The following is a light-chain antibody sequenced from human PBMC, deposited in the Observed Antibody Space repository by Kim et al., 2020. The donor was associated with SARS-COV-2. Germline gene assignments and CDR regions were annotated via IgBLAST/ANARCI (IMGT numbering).Light chain of an antibody. J-gene: IGKJ1*01. V-gene: IGKV1-5*03. CDR1: QGVSSW. Sequence: DIQLTQSPSTLSASVGERVTITCRASQGVSSWLAWYQQRPGKAPRLLIYKASSLESGVPPRFSGSGSGTEFTLTITSLQPDDSATYYCQQYHSYYSFGQGTKVDIK. CDR2: KAS. CDR3: QQYHSYYS.